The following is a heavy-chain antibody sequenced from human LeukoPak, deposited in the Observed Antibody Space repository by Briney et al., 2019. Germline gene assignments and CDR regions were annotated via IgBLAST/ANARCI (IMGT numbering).Heavy chain of an antibody. V-gene: IGHV3-23*01. Sequence: GGSLRLSCAASGFTFSNSAMSWVRQAPGKGLEWVSALTGSGGGTYYADSVKGRFTISRDNSKNTMYLQMNSLRAEDAAVYYCAKEAVEYFDYWGQGNLVTVSS. CDR2: LTGSGGGT. CDR1: GFTFSNSA. J-gene: IGHJ4*02. CDR3: AKEAVEYFDY.